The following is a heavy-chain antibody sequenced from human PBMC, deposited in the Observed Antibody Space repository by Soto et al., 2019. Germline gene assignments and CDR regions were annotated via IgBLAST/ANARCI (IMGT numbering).Heavy chain of an antibody. V-gene: IGHV3-30*18. Sequence: QVQLVESGGGVVQPGGSLRLSCAASGFTFSSSGMHWVRQAPGKRLEWVELISYDGSNKNFVESVKGRFTISRDNSENTLYLQMNSLSPDDTAVYYCVKGPPWDGAFAYWGQGALVTVSS. D-gene: IGHD1-26*01. CDR2: ISYDGSNK. CDR3: VKGPPWDGAFAY. J-gene: IGHJ4*02. CDR1: GFTFSSSG.